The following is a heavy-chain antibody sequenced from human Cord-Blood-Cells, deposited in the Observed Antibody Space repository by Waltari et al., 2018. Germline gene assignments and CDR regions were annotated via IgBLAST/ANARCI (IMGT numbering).Heavy chain of an antibody. CDR3: ATDRGYGGYYGMDV. CDR2: FDPEDGET. D-gene: IGHD5-12*01. CDR1: GYTLTELS. Sequence: QVALVPSGAEVKKPGVSEQVPCKVAGYTLTELSMHWVRQAPGKGLEWMGGFDPEDGETIYAQKFQGRVTMTEDTSTDTAYMELSSLRSEDTAVYYCATDRGYGGYYGMDVWGQGTTVTVSS. V-gene: IGHV1-24*01. J-gene: IGHJ6*02.